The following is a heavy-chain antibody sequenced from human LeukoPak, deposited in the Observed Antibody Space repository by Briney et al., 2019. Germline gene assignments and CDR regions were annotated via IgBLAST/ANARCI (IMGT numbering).Heavy chain of an antibody. J-gene: IGHJ5*02. CDR2: ISGDGGST. CDR1: KFSFDDYA. CDR3: AKDPATRDGHGAWFDP. Sequence: GGSLRLSCAAFKFSFDDYAMHWVRQAPGKGLEWVSLISGDGGSTYYADSVKGRFTISRDNSKNSLYLQMNSLRSEDTALYYCAKDPATRDGHGAWFDPWGQGTLVTVSS. V-gene: IGHV3-43*02. D-gene: IGHD5-24*01.